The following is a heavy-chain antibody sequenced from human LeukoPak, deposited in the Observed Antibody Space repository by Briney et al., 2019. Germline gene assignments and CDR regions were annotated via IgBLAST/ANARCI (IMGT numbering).Heavy chain of an antibody. CDR2: IRPQTGET. Sequence: GASVKVSCKASGYTFPSYGINWVRQAPGQGLEWMGWIRPQTGETNSAQRFQDRVTITTDKSTTTAYMELRSLRFEETAVYYCARDRGGKGSAIFYWGQGSLVTVSS. D-gene: IGHD2-2*01. J-gene: IGHJ4*02. CDR3: ARDRGGKGSAIFY. CDR1: GYTFPSYG. V-gene: IGHV1-18*01.